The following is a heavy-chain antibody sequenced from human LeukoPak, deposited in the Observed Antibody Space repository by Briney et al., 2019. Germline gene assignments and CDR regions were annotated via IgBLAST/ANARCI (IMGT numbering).Heavy chain of an antibody. CDR1: GGSISSYY. D-gene: IGHD3-22*01. V-gene: IGHV4-59*01. CDR3: ARDRDYYDSSGLDY. J-gene: IGHJ4*02. CDR2: IYYSGST. Sequence: SETLSLTCTVSGGSISSYYWSWLRQPPGKGLEWIGYIYYSGSTNYNPSLKSRVTISVDTSKNQFSLKLSSVTAADTAVYYCARDRDYYDSSGLDYWGQGTLVTVSS.